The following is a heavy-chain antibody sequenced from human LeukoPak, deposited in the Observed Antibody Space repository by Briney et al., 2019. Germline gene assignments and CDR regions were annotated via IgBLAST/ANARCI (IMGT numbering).Heavy chain of an antibody. CDR3: ASTLGYCTSSSCPDIDY. CDR2: IKPNSGDT. J-gene: IGHJ4*02. CDR1: GYTFTAYS. Sequence: ASVKVSCKASGYTFTAYSMRRVRQAPGQGLEWMGWIKPNSGDTNYAQKFQGRVTMTRDTSISAAYMGLSRLRSDDTAVYYCASTLGYCTSSSCPDIDYWGQGTLVTVSS. D-gene: IGHD2-2*01. V-gene: IGHV1-2*02.